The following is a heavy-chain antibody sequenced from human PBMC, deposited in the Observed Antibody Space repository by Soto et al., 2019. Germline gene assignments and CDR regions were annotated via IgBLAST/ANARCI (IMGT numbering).Heavy chain of an antibody. D-gene: IGHD3-10*01. CDR2: ISDSGGST. J-gene: IGHJ4*02. Sequence: GGSLRLSCAASGFTFSSYAMSWVRQAPGKGLEWVAVISDSGGSTYYADSVKGRFIISGDNSKNTIYLQMNSLRAEDTAKYYCAKIDPYFFDFWGQGALVTVSS. CDR1: GFTFSSYA. CDR3: AKIDPYFFDF. V-gene: IGHV3-23*01.